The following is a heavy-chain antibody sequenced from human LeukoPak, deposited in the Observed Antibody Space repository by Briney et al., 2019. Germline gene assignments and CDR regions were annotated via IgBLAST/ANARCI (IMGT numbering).Heavy chain of an antibody. J-gene: IGHJ4*02. V-gene: IGHV4-39*01. Sequence: SETLSLTCTVSGGSISSSSYYWGWIRQPPGKGLEWIGSIYYSGSTYYNPSLKSRVTISVDTSRNQFSLKLSSVTAADTAVYYCARLEYMVRGVIYWGQGTLVTVSS. D-gene: IGHD3-10*01. CDR1: GGSISSSSYY. CDR2: IYYSGST. CDR3: ARLEYMVRGVIY.